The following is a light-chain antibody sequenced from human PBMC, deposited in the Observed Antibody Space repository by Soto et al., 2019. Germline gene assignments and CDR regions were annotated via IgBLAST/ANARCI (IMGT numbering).Light chain of an antibody. CDR1: NSDVGAYKY. V-gene: IGLV2-8*01. J-gene: IGLJ2*01. Sequence: QSALTQPPSASGSPGQSVTISCTGTNSDVGAYKYVSWYQQHPAKAPKLIIFEVNERPSEVPDRFSGSKSGNTASLTVSGLQAEDEADYYCSSYAGRNKVFGGGTKLTVL. CDR3: SSYAGRNKV. CDR2: EVN.